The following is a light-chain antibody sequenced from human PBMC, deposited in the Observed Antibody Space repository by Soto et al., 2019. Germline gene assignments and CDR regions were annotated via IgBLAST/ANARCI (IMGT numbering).Light chain of an antibody. CDR3: QHFDSLPLS. CDR2: DAS. V-gene: IGKV1-33*01. CDR1: QDISNY. Sequence: DIQMTQSPSSLSASVGDRVTITCQASQDISNYLNWYQQKPGKAPKLLIYDASNFETGVPSRFSGSGSGTDFTFTITSVQPEDSATYHCQHFDSLPLSFGPGTKVHIK. J-gene: IGKJ3*01.